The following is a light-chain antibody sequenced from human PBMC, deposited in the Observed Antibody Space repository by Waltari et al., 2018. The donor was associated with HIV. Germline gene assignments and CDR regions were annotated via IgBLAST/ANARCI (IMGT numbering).Light chain of an antibody. Sequence: SYELTQPPSVSVSPGQTARITCSGDALPKQSAYSYQQKPGHAPMVIISKARETASGIHVRISGSSACTAVTLTIGEGQAEEEADYYCQSVDNSGTFWVFGGGTKLTVL. CDR2: KAR. V-gene: IGLV3-25*02. J-gene: IGLJ3*02. CDR3: QSVDNSGTFWV. CDR1: ALPKQS.